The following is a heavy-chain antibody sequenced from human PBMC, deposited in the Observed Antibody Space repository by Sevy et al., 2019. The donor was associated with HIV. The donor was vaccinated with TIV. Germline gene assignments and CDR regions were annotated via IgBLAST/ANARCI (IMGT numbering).Heavy chain of an antibody. D-gene: IGHD3-10*01. CDR2: INQDGSEK. V-gene: IGHV3-7*01. CDR1: GFTFSTYW. CDR3: ARRNFGDLYVDNWLDP. Sequence: GGSLRLSCAASGFTFSTYWMTWVRQAPGKGLEWVANINQDGSEKYYMDSVKGRFTISRDNAKNSLYLQMNSLRDEDTAVYYCARRNFGDLYVDNWLDPWGQGTLVTVSS. J-gene: IGHJ5*02.